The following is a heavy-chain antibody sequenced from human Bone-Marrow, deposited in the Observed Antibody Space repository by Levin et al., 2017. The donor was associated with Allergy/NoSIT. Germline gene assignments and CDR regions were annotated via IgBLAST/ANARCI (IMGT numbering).Heavy chain of an antibody. V-gene: IGHV3-21*01. CDR2: ISSSGSDM. D-gene: IGHD2-8*02. Sequence: GGSLRLSCTVSGFTFSIYSINWVRQAPGKGLEWVSSISSSGSDMYYVDSVKGRFTISRDNAKNSLTLQMNSLRAENTAVYYCARGIIGDVRVAHKEAFDIWGQGTMVSVSS. J-gene: IGHJ3*02. CDR1: GFTFSIYS. CDR3: ARGIIGDVRVAHKEAFDI.